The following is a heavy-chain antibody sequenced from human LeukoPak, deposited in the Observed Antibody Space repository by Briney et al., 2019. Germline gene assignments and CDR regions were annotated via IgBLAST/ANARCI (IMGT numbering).Heavy chain of an antibody. CDR3: ARAPKNYYDSSGYLGY. CDR1: GYTFTGYY. CDR2: INPNSGDT. J-gene: IGHJ4*02. Sequence: GASVRVSRKASGYTFTGYYIHWVRQAPGQGLEWMGWINPNSGDTNDAQKFQGWVTMTRDTSISTAYMELSRLRSDDTAVYYCARAPKNYYDSSGYLGYWGQGTLVTVSS. V-gene: IGHV1-2*04. D-gene: IGHD3-22*01.